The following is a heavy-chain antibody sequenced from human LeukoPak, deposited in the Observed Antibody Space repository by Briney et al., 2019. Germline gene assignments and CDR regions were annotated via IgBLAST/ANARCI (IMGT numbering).Heavy chain of an antibody. CDR2: IIPIFGTA. D-gene: IGHD5-24*01. J-gene: IGHJ4*02. CDR1: GGTFSSYA. CDR3: ARGRWLQGPFDY. Sequence: SSVKVSCKASGGTFSSYAISWVRQAPGQGLEWMGRIIPIFGTANYAQKFQGRVTITTDESTGTAYMELSSLRSEDTAVYYCARGRWLQGPFDYWGQGTLVTVSS. V-gene: IGHV1-69*05.